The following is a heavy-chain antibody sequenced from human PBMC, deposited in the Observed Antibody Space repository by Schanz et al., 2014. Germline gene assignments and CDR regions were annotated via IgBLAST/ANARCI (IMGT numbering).Heavy chain of an antibody. V-gene: IGHV3-11*05. CDR1: GFSFSDYY. Sequence: QVHLLESGGGLVEPGGSLRLSCAASGFSFSDYYMSWIRQAPGKGLEWLSYISDSGTYTNYADSVKGRFTISRDNAKSSLYLQMNSLRVEDTAVYYCAKGRFGELSAFDIWGQGTMVTVSS. CDR3: AKGRFGELSAFDI. D-gene: IGHD3-10*01. CDR2: ISDSGTYT. J-gene: IGHJ3*02.